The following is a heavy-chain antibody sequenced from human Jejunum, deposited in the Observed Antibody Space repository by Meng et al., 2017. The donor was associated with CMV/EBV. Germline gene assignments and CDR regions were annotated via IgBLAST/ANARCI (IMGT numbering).Heavy chain of an antibody. CDR2: QCHADDT. CDR1: GGPISRTGTC. J-gene: IGHJ4*02. D-gene: IGHD4-23*01. Sequence: LQLRESGPGLVKPSEPLSLACTVSGGPISRTGTCGGWIRQPPRKGLEWIGSQCHADDTYYNPSLMGRVTISVDTSKNQVSLKLTSVTAADTSIYYCVRHTFSGNPGGIDSWGQGILVTVSS. CDR3: VRHTFSGNPGGIDS. V-gene: IGHV4-39*01.